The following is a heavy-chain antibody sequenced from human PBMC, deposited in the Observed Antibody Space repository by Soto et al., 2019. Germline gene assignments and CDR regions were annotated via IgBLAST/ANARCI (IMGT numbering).Heavy chain of an antibody. Sequence: ASVKVSCKASGYTFITYDINWVRQATGQGLEWLGWMNPSNGNAGYAQKFQGRVTMTRNTSISTAYMDLSGLRSEDTAVYFCARRKERSGPHYFDSWGQGTLVTVSS. CDR3: ARRKERSGPHYFDS. CDR2: MNPSNGNA. V-gene: IGHV1-8*01. D-gene: IGHD6-25*01. CDR1: GYTFITYD. J-gene: IGHJ4*02.